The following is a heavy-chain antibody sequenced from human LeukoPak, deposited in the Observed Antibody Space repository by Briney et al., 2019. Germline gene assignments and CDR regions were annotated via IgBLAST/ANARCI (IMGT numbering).Heavy chain of an antibody. V-gene: IGHV3-30*02. CDR2: IRYDGSNK. J-gene: IGHJ4*02. Sequence: GGSLRLSCAASGFTFSSYGMHWVRQAPGKGLEWVAFIRYDGSNKYYADSVKGRFTISRDNSKNTLYLQINSLRAEDTAVYYCAKVNNIAVAGTFDYWGQGTLVTVSS. CDR1: GFTFSSYG. CDR3: AKVNNIAVAGTFDY. D-gene: IGHD6-13*01.